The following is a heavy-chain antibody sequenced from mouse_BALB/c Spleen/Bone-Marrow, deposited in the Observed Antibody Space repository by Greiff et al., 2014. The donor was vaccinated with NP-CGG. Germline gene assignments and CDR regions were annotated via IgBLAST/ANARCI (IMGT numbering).Heavy chain of an antibody. CDR1: GFNFKDTF. V-gene: IGHV14-3*02. CDR3: TRYANNVNYSMDY. Sequence: VQLQQPGAELVKPGASVRLSCTTSGFNFKDTFVHWVRQRPAQGLEWIGRIDPANGNVKNGPQFQAKATITAEISSNTAHLQLSSLTSEDTAVYYCTRYANNVNYSMDYWGQGTSVTVSS. CDR2: IDPANGNV. D-gene: IGHD2-1*01. J-gene: IGHJ4*01.